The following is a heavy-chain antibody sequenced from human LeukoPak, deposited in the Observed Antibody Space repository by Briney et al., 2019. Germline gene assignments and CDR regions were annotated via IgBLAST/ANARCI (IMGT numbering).Heavy chain of an antibody. V-gene: IGHV3-23*01. Sequence: GGSLRLSCAASGFNFNTFAMSWVRQAPGKGLEWVSSISGAGSRTYYADSVEGRFTISRDNSKNTLSLQMNSLRAEDTAVYYCAKDRGAYDAFDHWGQGTLVTVSS. D-gene: IGHD3-22*01. CDR1: GFNFNTFA. CDR3: AKDRGAYDAFDH. J-gene: IGHJ4*02. CDR2: ISGAGSRT.